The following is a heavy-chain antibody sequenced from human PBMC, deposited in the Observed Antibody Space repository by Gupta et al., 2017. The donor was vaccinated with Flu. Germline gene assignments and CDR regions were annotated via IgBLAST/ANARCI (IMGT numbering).Heavy chain of an antibody. CDR2: INHSGST. J-gene: IGHJ5*02. Sequence: SWIRQPPGKGLEWIGEINHSGSTNYNPSLKSRVTISVDTSKNQFSLKLSSVTAADTAVYYCARGLVYFWSGSRVGNWFDPWGQGTLVTVSS. V-gene: IGHV4-34*01. D-gene: IGHD3-3*01. CDR3: ARGLVYFWSGSRVGNWFDP.